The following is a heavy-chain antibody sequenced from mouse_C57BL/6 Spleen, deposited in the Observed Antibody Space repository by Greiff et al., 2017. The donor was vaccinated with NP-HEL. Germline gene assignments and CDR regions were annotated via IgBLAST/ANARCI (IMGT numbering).Heavy chain of an antibody. D-gene: IGHD1-1*01. CDR3: ASSTVVPPFAY. CDR2: INPSTGGT. J-gene: IGHJ3*01. Sequence: EVQLQQSGPELVKPGASVKISCKASGYSFTGYYMHWVKQSSEKSLEWIGEINPSTGGTSYNQKFKGKATLTVDKSSSTAYMQLKSLTSEDSAVYYCASSTVVPPFAYWGQGTLVTVSA. CDR1: GYSFTGYY. V-gene: IGHV1-43*01.